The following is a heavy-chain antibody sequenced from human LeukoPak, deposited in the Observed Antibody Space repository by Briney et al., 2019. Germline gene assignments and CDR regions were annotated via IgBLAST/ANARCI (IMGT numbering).Heavy chain of an antibody. V-gene: IGHV3-23*01. D-gene: IGHD3-3*01. J-gene: IGHJ5*02. Sequence: GGSLRLSCGASGFTFSNFAMSWVRQAPGKGLEWVSTISTSGGNTYYVDSVQGRFTISRDNAKNTLYLQMNSLRAEDTAVYYCARAYYDFWSGYSTGWFDPWGQGTLVTVSS. CDR2: ISTSGGNT. CDR1: GFTFSNFA. CDR3: ARAYYDFWSGYSTGWFDP.